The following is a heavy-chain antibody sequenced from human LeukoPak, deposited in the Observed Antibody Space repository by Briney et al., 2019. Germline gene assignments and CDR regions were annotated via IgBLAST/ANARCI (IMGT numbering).Heavy chain of an antibody. CDR2: IWYDGSKK. CDR1: GFTFSSYG. J-gene: IGHJ6*02. Sequence: GGSLRLSCEASGFTFSSYGMHWVRQAPGKGLEWVAVIWYDGSKKYYGDSVKGRFTISRDNSKNTLYLQMNSLRGEDTAVYYCARAYCGGDCYSPYYYYGMDVWGQGTTVTVSS. V-gene: IGHV3-33*01. CDR3: ARAYCGGDCYSPYYYYGMDV. D-gene: IGHD2-21*02.